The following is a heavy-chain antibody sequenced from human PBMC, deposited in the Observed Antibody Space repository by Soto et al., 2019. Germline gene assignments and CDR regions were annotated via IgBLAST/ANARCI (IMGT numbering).Heavy chain of an antibody. CDR1: GGSVSSGSYY. J-gene: IGHJ6*02. CDR3: AAHSGYDYYYYGMDV. CDR2: IYYSGST. D-gene: IGHD5-12*01. V-gene: IGHV4-61*01. Sequence: TLSLTCTVSGGSVSSGSYYWSWIRQPPGKGLEWIGYIYYSGSTNYNPSLKSRVTISVDTSKNQFSLKLSSVTAADTAVYYCAAHSGYDYYYYGMDVWGQGTTVTVSS.